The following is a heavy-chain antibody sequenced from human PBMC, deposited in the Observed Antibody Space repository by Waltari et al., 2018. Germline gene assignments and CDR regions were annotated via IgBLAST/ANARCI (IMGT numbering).Heavy chain of an antibody. Sequence: QVQLQESGPGLVKPSDTLSLTCTVSGAFISSSYWSWIRQPPGKGLEWIGYIYYSGSTNYNPSLKSRVTISVDTSKNQFSLKLSSVTAADTAVYYCARDGYNFEWYFDLWGRGTLVTVSS. CDR3: ARDGYNFEWYFDL. D-gene: IGHD5-12*01. J-gene: IGHJ2*01. CDR1: GAFISSSY. V-gene: IGHV4-59*01. CDR2: IYYSGST.